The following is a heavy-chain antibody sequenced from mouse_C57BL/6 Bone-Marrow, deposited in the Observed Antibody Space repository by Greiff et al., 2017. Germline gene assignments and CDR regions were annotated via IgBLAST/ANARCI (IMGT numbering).Heavy chain of an antibody. Sequence: QVQLQQPGTELVKPGASVKLSCTASGYTFTSYWMHWVKQRPGQGLEWIGNINPSNGGTNYNEKFKSKATLTVDKSSSTAYMQLSSLTSEDSAVYYGARSLSCYNNYDYAMDYWGQGTSVTVSS. D-gene: IGHD2-5*01. CDR1: GYTFTSYW. V-gene: IGHV1-53*01. CDR3: ARSLSCYNNYDYAMDY. CDR2: INPSNGGT. J-gene: IGHJ4*01.